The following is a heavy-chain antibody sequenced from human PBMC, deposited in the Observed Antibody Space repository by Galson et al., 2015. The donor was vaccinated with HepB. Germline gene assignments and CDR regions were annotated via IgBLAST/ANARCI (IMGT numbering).Heavy chain of an antibody. Sequence: SLRLSCAASGFTFSNCGMHWVRQSPGKGLEWGTVISYGGSNQYYADSVKGRFTISRDNSKNTLYLQMNSLRPEDTAVYFWAKDPAFGVIPAGWFDLWGQGTLVIVSS. J-gene: IGHJ5*02. CDR3: AKDPAFGVIPAGWFDL. CDR1: GFTFSNCG. V-gene: IGHV3-30*18. CDR2: ISYGGSNQ. D-gene: IGHD2-2*01.